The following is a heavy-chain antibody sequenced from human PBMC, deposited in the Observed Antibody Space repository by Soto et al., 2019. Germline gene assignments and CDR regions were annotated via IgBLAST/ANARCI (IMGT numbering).Heavy chain of an antibody. CDR1: GYTFTGYH. D-gene: IGHD1-26*01. Sequence: QVQLVQSGAEVKEPGASVKVSCKASGYTFTGYHIHWVRQAPGQGLEWMGWINTNIGDTNYAQKFQGWVTMTRDTSINTAYVQLSRLTSDDTAVYYCARWVGASNWFDPWGQGTLVSVSS. CDR3: ARWVGASNWFDP. J-gene: IGHJ5*02. CDR2: INTNIGDT. V-gene: IGHV1-2*04.